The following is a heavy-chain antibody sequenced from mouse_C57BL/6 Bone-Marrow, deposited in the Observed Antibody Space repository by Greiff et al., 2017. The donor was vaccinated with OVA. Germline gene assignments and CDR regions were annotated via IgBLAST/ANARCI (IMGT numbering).Heavy chain of an antibody. V-gene: IGHV5-6*01. Sequence: EVKVVESGGDLVKPGGSLKLSCAASGFTFSSYGMSWVRQTPDKRLAWVATISSGGSYTYYPDSVTGRFTISRDNAKNTLYLQMSSLKSEDTAMYYGARHDIYYGYDGGFAYWGQGTLVTVSA. J-gene: IGHJ3*01. CDR2: ISSGGSYT. D-gene: IGHD2-2*01. CDR3: ARHDIYYGYDGGFAY. CDR1: GFTFSSYG.